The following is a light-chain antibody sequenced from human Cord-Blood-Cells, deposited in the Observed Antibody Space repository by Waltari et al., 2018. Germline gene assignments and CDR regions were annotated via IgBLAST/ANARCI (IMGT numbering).Light chain of an antibody. CDR3: SSYTSSSTLVV. CDR2: DVS. J-gene: IGLJ2*01. CDR1: SSDVGGYNY. V-gene: IGLV2-14*01. Sequence: QSALTQPAPVSGSPGQSITISCTGTSSDVGGYNYFSWYQQPPGKAPKLMIYDVSNRPSGVSNRFSGSKSGNTASLTISGLQAEDEADYYCSSYTSSSTLVVFGGGTKLTVL.